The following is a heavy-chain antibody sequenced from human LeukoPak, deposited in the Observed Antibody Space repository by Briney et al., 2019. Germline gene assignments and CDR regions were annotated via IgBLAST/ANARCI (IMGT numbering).Heavy chain of an antibody. J-gene: IGHJ1*01. CDR2: ISAYNGNT. CDR3: ARGTRIAARPGSEYFQH. CDR1: GYTFTSYG. D-gene: IGHD6-6*01. Sequence: GASVKASCKASGYTFTSYGISWVRQAPGQGLEWMGWISAYNGNTNYAQKLQGRVTMTTDTSTSTAYMELRSLRSDDTAVYYCARGTRIAARPGSEYFQHWGQGTLVTVSS. V-gene: IGHV1-18*01.